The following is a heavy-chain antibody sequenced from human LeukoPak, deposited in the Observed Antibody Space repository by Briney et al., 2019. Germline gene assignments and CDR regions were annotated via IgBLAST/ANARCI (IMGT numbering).Heavy chain of an antibody. J-gene: IGHJ2*01. CDR2: IYYRSRWHY. CDR3: VRGGDWAFGWYFDV. D-gene: IGHD3-9*01. V-gene: IGHV6-1*01. Sequence: SQTLSLTCGISGDSVSSNSGSWSWIRQSPSRGPEWLGRIYYRSRWHYEYAASVQNRISISPDTTKNQFSLQLNSMSPDDSAVYYCVRGGDWAFGWYFDVWGRGALVTVSS. CDR1: GDSVSSNSGS.